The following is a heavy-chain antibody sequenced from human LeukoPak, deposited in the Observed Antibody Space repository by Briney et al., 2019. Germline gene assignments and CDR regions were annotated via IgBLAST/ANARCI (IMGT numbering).Heavy chain of an antibody. CDR2: IKEDGSEK. CDR1: GFTFSSSW. CDR3: ARDAGYGDYDY. Sequence: PGGSLRLSCAPSGFTFSSSWVSWLRGAPGKGLEWVANIKEDGSEKEYVDSVKGRFTISRDNDKNSLYLQMNSLRAEDTAVFYCARDAGYGDYDYWGQGTLVSVSS. V-gene: IGHV3-7*03. J-gene: IGHJ4*02. D-gene: IGHD4-17*01.